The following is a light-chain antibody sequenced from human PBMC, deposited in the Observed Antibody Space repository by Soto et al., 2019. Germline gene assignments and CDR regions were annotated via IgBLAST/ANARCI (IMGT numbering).Light chain of an antibody. V-gene: IGKV3-20*01. CDR2: GAS. Sequence: EIVLTQSPGTLSLSPGEGATLSCRASQSVSSSYLAWYQQKPGQAPRLLIYGASSRATGIPDRFSGSGSGTDFTLSISILEPEDFAVYYCQQYANSPLTFGPGTKEDNK. CDR3: QQYANSPLT. CDR1: QSVSSSY. J-gene: IGKJ3*01.